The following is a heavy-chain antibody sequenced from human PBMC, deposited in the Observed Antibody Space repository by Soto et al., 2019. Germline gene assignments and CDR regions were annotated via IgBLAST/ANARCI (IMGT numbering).Heavy chain of an antibody. J-gene: IGHJ4*02. V-gene: IGHV1-3*01. CDR3: GRAFSITETTSFDY. D-gene: IGHD1-20*01. Sequence: ASVKVSCKASGYTFTSYAMHWVRQAPGQRLEWMGWINAGNGNTKYSQKFQGRVTITRDTSASTAYMELSSLRSEDTAVYYCGRAFSITETTSFDYWGQGTLVTVSS. CDR2: INAGNGNT. CDR1: GYTFTSYA.